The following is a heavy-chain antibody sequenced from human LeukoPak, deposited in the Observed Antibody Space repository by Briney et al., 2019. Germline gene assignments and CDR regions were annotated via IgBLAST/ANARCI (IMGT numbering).Heavy chain of an antibody. CDR3: ARAPYIGWFDP. CDR1: GGSISSGGYY. Sequence: SETLSLTCTVSGGSISSGGYYWSWIRQPPGKGLEWIGYIYYSGSTYYNPSLKSRVTISVDTSKNQFSLKLSSVTAADTAVYYCARAPYIGWFDPWGQGTLVTVSS. V-gene: IGHV4-30-4*01. D-gene: IGHD4-11*01. J-gene: IGHJ5*02. CDR2: IYYSGST.